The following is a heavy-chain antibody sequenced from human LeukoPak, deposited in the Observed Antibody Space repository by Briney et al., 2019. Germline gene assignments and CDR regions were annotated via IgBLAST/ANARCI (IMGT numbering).Heavy chain of an antibody. J-gene: IGHJ4*02. D-gene: IGHD3-9*01. CDR3: ASSTLRYFDWSQGFDY. V-gene: IGHV3-48*03. Sequence: GGSLRLSCAASGFTFSSYWMSWVRQAPGKGLEWVSYISSSGSTIYYADSVKGRFTISRDNAKNSLYLQMNSLRAEDTAVYYCASSTLRYFDWSQGFDYWGQGTLVTVSS. CDR2: ISSSGSTI. CDR1: GFTFSSYW.